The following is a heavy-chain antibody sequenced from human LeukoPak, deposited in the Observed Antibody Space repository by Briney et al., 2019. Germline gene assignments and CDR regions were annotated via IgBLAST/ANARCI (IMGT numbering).Heavy chain of an antibody. CDR2: IYYSGST. CDR3: ARAQFTMVRAPDAFDI. Sequence: PSETLSLTCTVSGGSISSYYWSWIRQPPGKGLEWIGYIYYSGSTNYNPSLKSRVTISVDTSKNQFSLKLSSVTAADTAVYYCARAQFTMVRAPDAFDIWGQGTMVTVSS. D-gene: IGHD3-10*01. CDR1: GGSISSYY. J-gene: IGHJ3*02. V-gene: IGHV4-59*08.